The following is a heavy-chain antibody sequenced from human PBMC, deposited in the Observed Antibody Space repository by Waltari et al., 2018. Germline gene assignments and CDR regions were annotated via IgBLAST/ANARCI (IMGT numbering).Heavy chain of an antibody. J-gene: IGHJ4*02. CDR2: ISWKSGST. Sequence: EVQLVESGGGLVQPGRSLRLSCAASGFSFDDYAVHWVRQAPGKGLEWVSGISWKSGSTAYADSVEGRFTISRDNAKNSLYLQMHSLRPEDTALYYCVKDRGLYSSSSGLDYWGQGTLVTVSS. CDR3: VKDRGLYSSSSGLDY. D-gene: IGHD6-6*01. V-gene: IGHV3-9*01. CDR1: GFSFDDYA.